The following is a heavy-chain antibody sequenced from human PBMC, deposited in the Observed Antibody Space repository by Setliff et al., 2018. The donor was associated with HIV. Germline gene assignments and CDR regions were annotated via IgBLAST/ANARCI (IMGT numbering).Heavy chain of an antibody. CDR3: ARLGRPYSGQGWFDP. CDR1: GDSIFTSTYY. D-gene: IGHD5-12*01. V-gene: IGHV4-39*01. J-gene: IGHJ5*02. CDR2: ICYSGNT. Sequence: SETLSLTCSVSGDSIFTSTYYWGWIRQPPGKRLEWIGSICYSGNTYYNPSLKSQVTISVDTSKNQFFLNLSPVTATDSAVYYCARLGRPYSGQGWFDPWGQETLVTVSS.